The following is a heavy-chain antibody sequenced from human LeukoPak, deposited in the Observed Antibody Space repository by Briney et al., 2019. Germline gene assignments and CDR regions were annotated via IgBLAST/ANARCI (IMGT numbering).Heavy chain of an antibody. J-gene: IGHJ3*02. Sequence: SETLSLTCTVSGGSISTYYWSWIRQPPGKGLEYISYIYDSGSTNYNPSLKSRVTMSVDTSKNQFSLKLSSVTAADTAVYYCARAGYYYDSSQDAFDIWGQGTMVTVSS. CDR2: IYDSGST. D-gene: IGHD3-22*01. V-gene: IGHV4-59*01. CDR1: GGSISTYY. CDR3: ARAGYYYDSSQDAFDI.